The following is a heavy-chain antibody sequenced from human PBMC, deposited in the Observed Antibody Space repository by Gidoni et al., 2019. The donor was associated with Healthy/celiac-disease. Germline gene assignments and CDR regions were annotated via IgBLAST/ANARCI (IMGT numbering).Heavy chain of an antibody. V-gene: IGHV1-8*01. CDR2: RNPNSGNT. CDR3: ATPTAYCGGDCRPYGMDV. Sequence: QVQLVQSGAEVKKPGASVKVSCKASGYTFTRYDINWVRQATGQGLEWMGWRNPNSGNTGYAQKFQGRVTMTRNTSISTAYMELSSLRSEDTAVYYCATPTAYCGGDCRPYGMDVWGQGTTVTVSS. CDR1: GYTFTRYD. D-gene: IGHD2-21*02. J-gene: IGHJ6*02.